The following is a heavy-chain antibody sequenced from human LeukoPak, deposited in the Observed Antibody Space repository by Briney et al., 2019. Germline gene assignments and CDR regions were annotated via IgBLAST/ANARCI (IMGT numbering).Heavy chain of an antibody. CDR3: AREAIVTTRRTFDLDY. CDR1: GYTSTNYF. V-gene: IGHV1-46*01. J-gene: IGHJ4*02. D-gene: IGHD4-11*01. CDR2: IIPSASST. Sequence: ASVKVSCKASGYTSTNYFIHWVRQAPGQGLEWMGTIIPSASSTRYAQKLQDRVTMTGDTSTSTVYMELSSLRSDDTAMYYCAREAIVTTRRTFDLDYWGPGTLVTVSS.